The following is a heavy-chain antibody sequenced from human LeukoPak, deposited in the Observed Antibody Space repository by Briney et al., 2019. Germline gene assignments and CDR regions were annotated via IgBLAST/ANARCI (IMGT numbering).Heavy chain of an antibody. CDR2: INHSGST. J-gene: IGHJ4*02. Sequence: SETLSLTCAVYGGSFSGYYWSWIRQPPGKGLEWIGEINHSGSTNYNPSLKSRVTISIDTSKNRFSLKLSSVTAADTAVYYCASWGVRGVIFNYWGQGTLVTVSS. CDR1: GGSFSGYY. V-gene: IGHV4-34*01. CDR3: ASWGVRGVIFNY. D-gene: IGHD3-10*01.